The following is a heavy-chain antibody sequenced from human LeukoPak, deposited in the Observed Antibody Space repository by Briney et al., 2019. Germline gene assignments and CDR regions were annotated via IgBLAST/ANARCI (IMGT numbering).Heavy chain of an antibody. CDR1: GYTFTGYY. Sequence: GASVKVSCKASGYTFTGYYMHWVRQAPGQGLEWMGWINPNSGGTNYAQKFQGRVTMTRDTSISTAYMELSRLRSDDTAVYYCARDGWYSSSWYEGYYYYYMDVWGKGTTVTVSS. J-gene: IGHJ6*03. V-gene: IGHV1-2*02. D-gene: IGHD6-13*01. CDR2: INPNSGGT. CDR3: ARDGWYSSSWYEGYYYYYMDV.